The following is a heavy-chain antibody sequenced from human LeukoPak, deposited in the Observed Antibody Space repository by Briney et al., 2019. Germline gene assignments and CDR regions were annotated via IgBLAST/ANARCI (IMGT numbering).Heavy chain of an antibody. J-gene: IGHJ6*02. CDR2: ISAYNGNT. V-gene: IGHV1-18*01. D-gene: IGHD3-9*01. CDR3: ARDGRSYDILTGYHVDYYYYYGMDV. CDR1: GYTFTSYG. Sequence: ASVKVSCKASGYTFTSYGISWVRQAPAQGLEWMGWISAYNGNTNYAQKLQGRVTMTTDTSTSTAYMELRSLRSDDTAAYYCARDGRSYDILTGYHVDYYYYYGMDVWGQGTTVTVSS.